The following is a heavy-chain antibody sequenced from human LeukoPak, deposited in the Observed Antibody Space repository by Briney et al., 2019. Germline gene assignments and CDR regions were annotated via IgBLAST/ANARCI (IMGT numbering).Heavy chain of an antibody. J-gene: IGHJ6*03. D-gene: IGHD2-21*01. Sequence: GGSLRLSCAASGLAFSSYAMSWVRQAPGKGLEWASGISGSGGSTYYADSVKGRFTISRDNSNNTPYLQMNSLRAEDTAVYYCAKVPLTWLVRDYYYMDVWGKGTTVTVSS. CDR3: AKVPLTWLVRDYYYMDV. V-gene: IGHV3-23*01. CDR1: GLAFSSYA. CDR2: ISGSGGST.